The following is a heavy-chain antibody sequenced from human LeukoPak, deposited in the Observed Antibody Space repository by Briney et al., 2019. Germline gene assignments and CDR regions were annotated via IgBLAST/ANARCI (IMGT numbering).Heavy chain of an antibody. Sequence: SETLSLTCTVSGDSISDYYWSWIRQSPGKGLEWIGRIYTSGSTNYNPSLKSRVTMSVDTSKNQFSLKLSSVTAADTAVYYCARARGYCSSTSCSYAFDIWGQGTMVTVSS. CDR2: IYTSGST. D-gene: IGHD2-2*01. CDR1: GDSISDYY. CDR3: ARARGYCSSTSCSYAFDI. J-gene: IGHJ3*02. V-gene: IGHV4-4*07.